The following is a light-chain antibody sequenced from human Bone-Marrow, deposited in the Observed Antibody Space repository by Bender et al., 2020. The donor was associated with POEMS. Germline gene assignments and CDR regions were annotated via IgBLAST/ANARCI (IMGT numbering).Light chain of an antibody. CDR3: GAWDASLNGWV. V-gene: IGLV1-44*01. J-gene: IGLJ3*02. Sequence: QSVLTQPPSVSGTPGQRVTISCSGSGSNIGGYPVNWYQQLPGTAPRLLIYTNNERPSGDPDRFSGSKSGTSASLAITGLQADDEAIYFCGAWDASLNGWVFGGGTKLTVL. CDR2: TNN. CDR1: GSNIGGYP.